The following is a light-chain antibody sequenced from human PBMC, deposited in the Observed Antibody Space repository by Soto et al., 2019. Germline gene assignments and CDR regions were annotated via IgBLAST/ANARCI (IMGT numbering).Light chain of an antibody. CDR3: QQYDGSPRT. CDR1: QSVSSSY. J-gene: IGKJ1*01. V-gene: IGKV3-20*01. Sequence: EIVLTQSPGTLSLSPGERATLSCRASQSVSSSYLAWYQQKPGQAPRLLIYGASSRATGIPDRFSGSGSGTDFTLTISRLEPEEFAVYYCQQYDGSPRTFGQGTKVQIK. CDR2: GAS.